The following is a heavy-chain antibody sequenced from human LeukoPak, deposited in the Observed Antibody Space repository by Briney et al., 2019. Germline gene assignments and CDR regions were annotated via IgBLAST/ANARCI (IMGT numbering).Heavy chain of an antibody. CDR1: GGSISSSSYY. CDR3: ARRSSGNFDY. J-gene: IGHJ4*02. V-gene: IGHV4-39*01. Sequence: SETLSLTCTVSGGSISSSSYYWGWIRQPPGKGLEWIGSIYYSGSTYYNPSLNSRVTISVDTSKNQFSLKLSSVTAADTAVYYCARRSSGNFDYWGQGTLVTVSS. D-gene: IGHD6-19*01. CDR2: IYYSGST.